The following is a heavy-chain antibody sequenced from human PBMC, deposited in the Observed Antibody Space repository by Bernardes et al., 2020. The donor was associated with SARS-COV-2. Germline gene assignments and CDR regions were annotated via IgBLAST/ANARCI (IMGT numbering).Heavy chain of an antibody. CDR2: ISGDGGST. V-gene: IGHV3-43*02. D-gene: IGHD6-19*01. J-gene: IGHJ4*02. CDR3: AKDPYSSGWYYFDY. CDR1: GFTLDDYA. Sequence: GGCLRRSRAASGFTLDDYAMPWVRPAPGNGLEWVSLISGDGGSTYYADSVKGRFTISRDNSKNSLYLQMNSLRTEDTALYYCAKDPYSSGWYYFDYWGQGTLVTVSS.